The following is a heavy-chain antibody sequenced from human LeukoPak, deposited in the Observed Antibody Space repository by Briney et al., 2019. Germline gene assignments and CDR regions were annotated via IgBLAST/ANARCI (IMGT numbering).Heavy chain of an antibody. Sequence: SETLSLTCAVYGGSFSGYYWSWIRQPPGKGLEWIGEINHSGSTNYNPSLKSRVTISVDTSKNQFSLKLSSVTAADTAVYYCAGGAGYSSGWYDFDYWGRGTLVTVSS. J-gene: IGHJ4*02. V-gene: IGHV4-34*01. CDR2: INHSGST. D-gene: IGHD6-19*01. CDR1: GGSFSGYY. CDR3: AGGAGYSSGWYDFDY.